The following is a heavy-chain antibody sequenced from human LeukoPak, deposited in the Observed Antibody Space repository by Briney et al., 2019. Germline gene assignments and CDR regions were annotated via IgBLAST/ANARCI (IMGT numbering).Heavy chain of an antibody. D-gene: IGHD3-3*01. CDR3: ARDRYDFWSGSAYNWFDP. CDR2: IWYDGSNK. Sequence: GGSLRLSCAASGFTFSSYGMHWVRQAPGKGLEWVAVIWYDGSNKYYADSVKGRFTISRDNSKNTLYLQMNSLRAEDTAVYYCARDRYDFWSGSAYNWFDPWGQGTLVTVSS. J-gene: IGHJ5*02. CDR1: GFTFSSYG. V-gene: IGHV3-33*01.